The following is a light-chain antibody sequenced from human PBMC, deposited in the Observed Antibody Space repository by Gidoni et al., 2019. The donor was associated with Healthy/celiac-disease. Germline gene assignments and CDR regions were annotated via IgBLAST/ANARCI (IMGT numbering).Light chain of an antibody. V-gene: IGKV3-20*01. CDR3: QQYGNTPRVT. CDR1: QSVSSSY. Sequence: EMVLTQSPGTMSLSPGERATLPCRASQSVSSSYLAWYQQKPGKAPRLLIYGASSRSTSIPDRFSGSRSGADFTLPISRLEHEDFAVYYCQQYGNTPRVTFGHGTKVDIK. CDR2: GAS. J-gene: IGKJ3*01.